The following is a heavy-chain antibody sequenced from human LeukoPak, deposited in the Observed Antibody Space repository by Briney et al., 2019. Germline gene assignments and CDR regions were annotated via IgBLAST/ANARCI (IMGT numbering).Heavy chain of an antibody. J-gene: IGHJ4*02. CDR3: ARERGEEYSSGWYKRNYFDN. CDR2: GDYSGGT. Sequence: SETLSLTCTVSGDSFSSVKDYWAWIRQPPGKGLEWIASGDYSGGTYYNPSLESRVTISADMSKNQFSLKLSSVTAADTAVYYCARERGEEYSSGWYKRNYFDNWGQGTRVTVSS. V-gene: IGHV4-39*07. D-gene: IGHD6-19*01. CDR1: GDSFSSVKDY.